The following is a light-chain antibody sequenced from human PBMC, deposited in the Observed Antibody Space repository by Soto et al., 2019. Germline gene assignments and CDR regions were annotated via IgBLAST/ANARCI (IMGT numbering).Light chain of an antibody. CDR1: SSNIGSNT. CDR3: AAWDDSRNGGV. V-gene: IGLV1-44*01. Sequence: QSVLTQPPSASVTPGRRVTISCSGSSSNIGSNTVNWYQQLPGTAPKLLIYSNNQRPSGVPDRFSGSKSGTSASLAISGVESEDEADYYCAAWDDSRNGGVFGGGTKLTVL. CDR2: SNN. J-gene: IGLJ3*02.